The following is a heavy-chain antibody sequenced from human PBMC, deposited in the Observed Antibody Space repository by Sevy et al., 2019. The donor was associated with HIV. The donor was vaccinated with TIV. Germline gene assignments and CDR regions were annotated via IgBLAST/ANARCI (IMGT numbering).Heavy chain of an antibody. V-gene: IGHV3-7*01. D-gene: IGHD3-22*01. CDR2: IKQDGSEK. J-gene: IGHJ5*02. CDR1: GFTFSSYW. Sequence: GGSLRLSCAASGFTFSSYWMSWVRQAPGKGLEWVANIKQDGSEKYYVDSVKGRFTISRDNAKNSLYLQMNSLRAEDTAVYYCARDRPYYYDSNGNWFDPWGQGTLVTVSS. CDR3: ARDRPYYYDSNGNWFDP.